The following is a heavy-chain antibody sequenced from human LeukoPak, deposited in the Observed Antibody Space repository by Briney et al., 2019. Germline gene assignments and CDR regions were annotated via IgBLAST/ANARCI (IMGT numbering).Heavy chain of an antibody. Sequence: SETLSLTCAVYGGSFSGYYWSWIRQPPGKGLEWIGEINHSGSTNYNPSLKSRVTISVDTSKNQFSLKLSSVTAADTAAYYCARGGYDILTGYSYWYFDLWGRGTLVTVSS. V-gene: IGHV4-34*01. D-gene: IGHD3-9*01. CDR2: INHSGST. J-gene: IGHJ2*01. CDR3: ARGGYDILTGYSYWYFDL. CDR1: GGSFSGYY.